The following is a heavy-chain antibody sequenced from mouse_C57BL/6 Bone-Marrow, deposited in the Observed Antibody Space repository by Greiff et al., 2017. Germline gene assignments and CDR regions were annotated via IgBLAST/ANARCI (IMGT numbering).Heavy chain of an antibody. J-gene: IGHJ3*01. V-gene: IGHV1-64*01. CDR2: IHPNSGST. D-gene: IGHD1-1*01. Sequence: QVQLQQPGAELVKPGASVKLSCKASGYTFTSYWMHWVKQRPGQGLEWIGMIHPNSGSTNYNEKFKSKATLTVDKSSSTAYMQLSSLTSEDSAVYYCARGGYGSGKALAYWGQGTLVTVS. CDR3: ARGGYGSGKALAY. CDR1: GYTFTSYW.